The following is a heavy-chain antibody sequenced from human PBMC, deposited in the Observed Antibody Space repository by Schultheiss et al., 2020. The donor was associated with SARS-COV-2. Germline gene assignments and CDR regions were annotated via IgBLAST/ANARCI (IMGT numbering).Heavy chain of an antibody. V-gene: IGHV4-30-4*08. CDR2: IYLSGST. CDR3: ARNRDQGFDS. J-gene: IGHJ4*02. Sequence: SETLSLTCTVSGGSISSSSYYWSWIRQHPGKGLEWIGYIYLSGSTHYNPSLKSRPSISIDTSTNQFFLSLSSVTAADTAVYYCARNRDQGFDSWGQGTLVTVSS. CDR1: GGSISSSSYY.